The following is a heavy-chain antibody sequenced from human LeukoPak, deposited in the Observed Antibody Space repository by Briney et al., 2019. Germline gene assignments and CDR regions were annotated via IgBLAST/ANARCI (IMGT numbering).Heavy chain of an antibody. V-gene: IGHV1-46*01. CDR3: ARDEDGSGRMDV. D-gene: IGHD3-10*01. CDR2: INPSGSSR. CDR1: GYTFTSYA. J-gene: IGHJ6*04. Sequence: GASVKVSCKASGYTFTSYAMHWVRQAPGQGLEWMGVINPSGSSRNYAQKFQGRISMTRDTSTSTVYMELSSLRSDDTAVYYCARDEDGSGRMDVWGKGTTVTVSA.